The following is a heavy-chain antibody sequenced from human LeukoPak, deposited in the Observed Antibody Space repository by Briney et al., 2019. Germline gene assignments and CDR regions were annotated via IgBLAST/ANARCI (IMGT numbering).Heavy chain of an antibody. CDR3: ARSDYYYGMDV. V-gene: IGHV3-74*01. Sequence: PGRSLRLSCAASGFTFSSYWMHWVRQAPGKGLVWVSRINSDGSSTSYADSVKGRFTISRDNAKNTLYLQMNSLRAEDTAVYYCARSDYYYGMDVWGQGTTVTVSS. CDR1: GFTFSSYW. CDR2: INSDGSST. J-gene: IGHJ6*02.